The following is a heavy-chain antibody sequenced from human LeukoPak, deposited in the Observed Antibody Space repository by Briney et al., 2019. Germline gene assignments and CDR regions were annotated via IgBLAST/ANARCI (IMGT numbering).Heavy chain of an antibody. CDR3: AREDRGYSSLDWFDP. CDR2: IYTSVST. V-gene: IGHV4-61*02. D-gene: IGHD6-19*01. J-gene: IGHJ5*02. Sequence: SQTLSLTCTVSGGSISSGSYYWNWIRQPAGKGLEWIGRIYTSVSTNYNPSLKSRVTISVDTSKNQFSLKLSSVTAADTAVYYCAREDRGYSSLDWFDPWGQGTLVTVSS. CDR1: GGSISSGSYY.